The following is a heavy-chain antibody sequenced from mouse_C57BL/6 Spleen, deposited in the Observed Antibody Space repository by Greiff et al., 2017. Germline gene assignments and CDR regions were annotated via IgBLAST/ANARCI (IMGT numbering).Heavy chain of an antibody. V-gene: IGHV5-17*01. CDR1: GFTFSDYG. D-gene: IGHD2-3*01. CDR2: ISSGSSTI. CDR3: ASMKVYYAMDY. J-gene: IGHJ4*01. Sequence: EVKLVASGGGLVKPGGSLKLSCAASGFTFSDYGMHWVRQAPEKGLEWVAYISSGSSTIYYADTVKGRFTISRDNAKNTLFLQMTSLRSEDTAMYYCASMKVYYAMDYWGQGTSVTVSS.